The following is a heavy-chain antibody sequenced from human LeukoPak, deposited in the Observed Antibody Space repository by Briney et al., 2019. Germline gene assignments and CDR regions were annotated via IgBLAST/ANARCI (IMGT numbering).Heavy chain of an antibody. Sequence: SVKVSCKASGDTFNTYVFTWVRQAPGQGLQWMGRIIPILNATTYAQKFQGRVTITADESTRTAYVDVTSLRSDDTAVYYCVRGPLAYMELGLWGQGALVTVSS. CDR3: VRGPLAYMELGL. D-gene: IGHD1-1*01. CDR1: GDTFNTYV. J-gene: IGHJ4*02. CDR2: IIPILNAT. V-gene: IGHV1-69*11.